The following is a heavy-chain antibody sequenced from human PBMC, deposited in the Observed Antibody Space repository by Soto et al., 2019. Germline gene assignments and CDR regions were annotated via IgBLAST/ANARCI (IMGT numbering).Heavy chain of an antibody. J-gene: IGHJ3*01. D-gene: IGHD3-16*02. CDR2: ISDSGDRT. Sequence: LRLSCASSGFTLSMSAVNWVRQAPGKGLEWVSYISDSGDRTYYADSVKGRFTISRDRSKNTVSLQMDSLRAEDTAVYYCAKDRGIIVKAGDAFDVWGQGTKVTVSS. V-gene: IGHV3-23*01. CDR1: GFTLSMSA. CDR3: AKDRGIIVKAGDAFDV.